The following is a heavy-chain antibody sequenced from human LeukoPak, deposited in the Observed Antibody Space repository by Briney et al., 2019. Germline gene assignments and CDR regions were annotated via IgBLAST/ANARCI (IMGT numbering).Heavy chain of an antibody. D-gene: IGHD3-10*01. CDR2: IYYSGST. Sequence: SQTLSLTCTVSGGSISSGDYYWSWIRQPPGKGLEWIGYIYYSGSTYYNPSLKSRVTISVDTSKNQFSLKLSSVTAADTAVYYCARVRYGSQYWYFDLWGRGTLVTVSS. J-gene: IGHJ2*01. CDR3: ARVRYGSQYWYFDL. V-gene: IGHV4-30-4*01. CDR1: GGSISSGDYY.